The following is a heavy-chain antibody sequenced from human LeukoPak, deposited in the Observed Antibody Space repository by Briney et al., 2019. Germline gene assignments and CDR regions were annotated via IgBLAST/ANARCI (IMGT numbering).Heavy chain of an antibody. CDR1: GFTFSSYG. J-gene: IGHJ5*02. V-gene: IGHV3-33*01. CDR3: ARMVRGGNWFDP. Sequence: GRSLRLSCAASGFTFSSYGMHWVRQAPGKGLEWVAVIWYDGSNKYYADSVKGRFTISRDNSKNTLYLQMNSLRAEDTAVYYCARMVRGGNWFDPWGQGTLVTVSS. CDR2: IWYDGSNK. D-gene: IGHD3-10*01.